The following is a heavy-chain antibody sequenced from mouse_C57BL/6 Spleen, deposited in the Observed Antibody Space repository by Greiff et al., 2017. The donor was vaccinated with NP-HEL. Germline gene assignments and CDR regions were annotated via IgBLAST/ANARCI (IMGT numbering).Heavy chain of an antibody. Sequence: VQLKESGPGLVKPSQSLSLTCSVTGYSITSGYYWNWIRQFPGNKLEWMGYISYDGSNNYNPSLKNRISITRDTSKNQFFLKLNSVTTEDTATYYCARALIYYDYDVWAMDYWGQGTSVTVSS. CDR1: GYSITSGYY. V-gene: IGHV3-6*01. CDR2: ISYDGSN. CDR3: ARALIYYDYDVWAMDY. J-gene: IGHJ4*01. D-gene: IGHD2-4*01.